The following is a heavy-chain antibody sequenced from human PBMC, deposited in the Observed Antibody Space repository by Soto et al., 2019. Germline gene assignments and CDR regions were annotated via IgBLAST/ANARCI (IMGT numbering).Heavy chain of an antibody. Sequence: PGGSLRLSCTASGFTFSDSWITWVRQAPGKGLEWVARIKPDESEKKYADSVKGRFSISRDNAKNSMYLQMDSLRGEDTAVYYCVRGGSNYASWGQGTLVTVSS. CDR1: GFTFSDSW. D-gene: IGHD4-4*01. V-gene: IGHV3-7*01. CDR3: VRGGSNYAS. CDR2: IKPDESEK. J-gene: IGHJ5*02.